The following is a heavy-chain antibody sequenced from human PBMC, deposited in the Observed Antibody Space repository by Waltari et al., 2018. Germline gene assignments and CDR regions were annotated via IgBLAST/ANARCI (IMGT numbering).Heavy chain of an antibody. CDR3: ASGGKASDAFDL. CDR1: GGSTSSRCYY. CDR2: IYYSGPT. J-gene: IGHJ3*01. D-gene: IGHD2-15*01. V-gene: IGHV4-39*07. Sequence: QLQLQESGPGLVKPSETLSLTCPVSGGSTSSRCYYWGWICQPPGNGLEWIGSIYYSGPTYYLPTHKSRVTLSGNTTKNQFSLEGSYVTAADTAVYYCASGGKASDAFDLWGQGTIFNVSA.